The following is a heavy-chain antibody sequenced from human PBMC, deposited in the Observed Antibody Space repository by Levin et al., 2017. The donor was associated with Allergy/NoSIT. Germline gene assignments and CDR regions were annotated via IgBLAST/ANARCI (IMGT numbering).Heavy chain of an antibody. CDR1: GFTFSHYG. CDR2: ISYDGSNK. Sequence: GGSLRLSCAASGFTFSHYGMHWVRQAPGKGLEWVAVISYDGSNKFYGDSVKGRFTIFRDNSENTLYLQMNSLRTEATAVYYCARGNSSGWYALDIWGQGTMVTVSS. V-gene: IGHV3-30-3*01. J-gene: IGHJ3*02. CDR3: ARGNSSGWYALDI. D-gene: IGHD6-19*01.